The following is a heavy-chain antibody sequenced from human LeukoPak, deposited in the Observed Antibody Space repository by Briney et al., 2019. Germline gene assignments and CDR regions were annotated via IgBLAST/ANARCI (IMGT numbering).Heavy chain of an antibody. J-gene: IGHJ3*02. D-gene: IGHD5-18*01. Sequence: GESLKISCAASGFTFDDYAMHWVRQAPGKGLEWVSSISSSSSYIYYADSVKGRFTISRDNAKNSLYLQMNSLRAEDTAVYYCARDGLDTAMVRFAAFDIWGQRTMVTVSS. CDR1: GFTFDDYA. CDR2: ISSSSSYI. V-gene: IGHV3-21*01. CDR3: ARDGLDTAMVRFAAFDI.